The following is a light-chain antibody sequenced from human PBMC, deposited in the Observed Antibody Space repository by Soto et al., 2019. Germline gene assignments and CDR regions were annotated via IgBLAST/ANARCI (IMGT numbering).Light chain of an antibody. J-gene: IGLJ1*01. Sequence: QSALTQPASVSDSPGQPITISCIGTSSDIGSSDHVSWHQQHPGRAPKLIIYDVYNRPSGVSHRFSGSKTGNTASLIISGLQAEDEADYYCSSYTSTTSYVFGSGTKLTVL. CDR3: SSYTSTTSYV. CDR1: SSDIGSSDH. CDR2: DVY. V-gene: IGLV2-14*03.